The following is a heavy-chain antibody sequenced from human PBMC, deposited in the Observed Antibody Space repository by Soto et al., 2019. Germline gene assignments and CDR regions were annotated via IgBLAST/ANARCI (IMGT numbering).Heavy chain of an antibody. CDR2: MNPNSGNT. D-gene: IGHD6-19*01. Sequence: ASVKVSCKASGYTFTSYDINWVRQATGQGLEWMGWMNPNSGNTGYAQKFQGRVTMTRNTSISTAYMELSSLRSEDTAVYYCATHFTGYSSGWYLEAEYFQHWGQGTLVTVSS. J-gene: IGHJ1*01. CDR1: GYTFTSYD. V-gene: IGHV1-8*01. CDR3: ATHFTGYSSGWYLEAEYFQH.